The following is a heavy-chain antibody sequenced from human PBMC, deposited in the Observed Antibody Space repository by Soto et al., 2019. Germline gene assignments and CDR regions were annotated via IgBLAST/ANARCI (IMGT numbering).Heavy chain of an antibody. CDR3: ARYSSSWLSSDAFDI. CDR2: IYYSGST. D-gene: IGHD6-13*01. V-gene: IGHV4-59*01. J-gene: IGHJ3*02. Sequence: QVQLQESGPGLVKPSETLSLTCTVSGGSISSYYWSWIRQPPGKGLEWIGYIYYSGSTNYNPSLKSRVTISVDTSKNQFSLQLSSVTAADTAVYYCARYSSSWLSSDAFDIWGQGTMVTVSS. CDR1: GGSISSYY.